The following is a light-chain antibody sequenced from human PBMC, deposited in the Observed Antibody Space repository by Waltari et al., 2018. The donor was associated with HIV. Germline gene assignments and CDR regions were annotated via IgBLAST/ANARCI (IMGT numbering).Light chain of an antibody. CDR2: EVS. V-gene: IGLV2-14*01. Sequence: QSALTQPASVSGSPGQSITMSCTGTSSDLGTYNFVSWYQHHPGKAPKLLIYEVSSRPSGVSNRFSASKSGNTASLTISGLQADDEADYYCSSYTRDSRFFFGTGTTVTVL. J-gene: IGLJ1*01. CDR3: SSYTRDSRFF. CDR1: SSDLGTYNF.